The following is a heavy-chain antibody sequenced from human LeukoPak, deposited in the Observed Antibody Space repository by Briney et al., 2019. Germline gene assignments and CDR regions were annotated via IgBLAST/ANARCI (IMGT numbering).Heavy chain of an antibody. CDR1: GGSISTSNSY. Sequence: SETLSLTCAVSGGSISTSNSYWGWIRRPPGKGLEWVGSIYYSGNTYYNPSLKSRVTISVDTSKNQFSLILTSVTAADTAVYYCARQTGAGLFILPGGQGTLVTVSS. CDR3: ARQTGAGLFILP. J-gene: IGHJ4*02. V-gene: IGHV4-39*01. D-gene: IGHD3-3*01. CDR2: IYYSGNT.